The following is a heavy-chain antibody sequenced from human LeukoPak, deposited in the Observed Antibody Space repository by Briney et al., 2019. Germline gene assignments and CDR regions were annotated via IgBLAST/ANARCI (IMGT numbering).Heavy chain of an antibody. CDR1: GGSISTSNSY. Sequence: SETLSLTCAVSGGSISTSNSYWGWIRRPPGKGLEWVGSIYYSGNTYYNPSLKSRVTISVDTSKNQFSLILTSVTAADTAVYYCARQTGAGLFILPGGQGTLVTVSS. CDR3: ARQTGAGLFILP. J-gene: IGHJ4*02. V-gene: IGHV4-39*01. D-gene: IGHD3-3*01. CDR2: IYYSGNT.